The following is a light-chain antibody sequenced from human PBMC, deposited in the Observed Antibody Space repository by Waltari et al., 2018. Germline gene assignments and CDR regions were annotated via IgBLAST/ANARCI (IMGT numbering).Light chain of an antibody. CDR2: AAS. J-gene: IGKJ1*01. CDR3: QKSSSTPPWM. CDR1: QSISIY. Sequence: DIQMTQSPSSLSASVGDGVTITCRASQSISIYLNWYQQKPGKAPKLLIYAASTLQSGVPSRFSGSGSGTEFPLTISSLQPEDFATYYCQKSSSTPPWMFGQGTKVEIK. V-gene: IGKV1-39*01.